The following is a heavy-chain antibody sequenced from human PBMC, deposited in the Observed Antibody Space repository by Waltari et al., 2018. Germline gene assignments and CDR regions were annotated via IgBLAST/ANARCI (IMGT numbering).Heavy chain of an antibody. CDR3: ATGGAPTEGAFDI. J-gene: IGHJ3*02. CDR2: FDPEDADT. D-gene: IGHD3-16*01. V-gene: IGHV1-24*01. Sequence: QVQLVQSGAEVKKPGASVKVSCTVSGYTLTDLSIHWVRQATGKGLEWMGGFDPEDADTXYAQKFQGRVTMTEDTSTDTAYMELSSLRSEDTAVYYCATGGAPTEGAFDIWGQGTMVTVSS. CDR1: GYTLTDLS.